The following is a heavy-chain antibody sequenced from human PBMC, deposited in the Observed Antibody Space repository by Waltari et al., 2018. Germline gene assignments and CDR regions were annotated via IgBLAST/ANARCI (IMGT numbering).Heavy chain of an antibody. Sequence: QVQLVESGGGVVQPGRSLRLSCAASGFTFSSYAMHWVRQAPGKGLEWVAVISYDGSNKYYADSVKGRFTISRDNSKNTLYLQMNSLRAEDTAVYYCAREANDYYDSSGYYFDYWGQGTLVTVSS. D-gene: IGHD3-22*01. V-gene: IGHV3-30-3*01. CDR3: AREANDYYDSSGYYFDY. J-gene: IGHJ4*02. CDR1: GFTFSSYA. CDR2: ISYDGSNK.